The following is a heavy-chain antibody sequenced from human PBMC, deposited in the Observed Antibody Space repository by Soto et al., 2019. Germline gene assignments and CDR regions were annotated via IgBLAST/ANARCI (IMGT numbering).Heavy chain of an antibody. Sequence: PSETLSLTCTVSGGSISSYYWSWIRQPPGKGLEWIGYIYYSGSTNYNPSLKSRVTISVDTSKNQFSLKLSSVTAADTAVYYCARGAYYFDYCGQGTLVTVSS. CDR1: GGSISSYY. V-gene: IGHV4-59*01. CDR3: ARGAYYFDY. J-gene: IGHJ4*02. CDR2: IYYSGST.